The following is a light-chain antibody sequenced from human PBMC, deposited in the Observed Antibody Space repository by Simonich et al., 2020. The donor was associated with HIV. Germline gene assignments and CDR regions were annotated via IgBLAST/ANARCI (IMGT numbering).Light chain of an antibody. Sequence: DIQMTQSPSSLSASVGDRFTITCRASQSISSYLNWYQQKPGKAPKLLIYAASSLQSGVPSRFSGSGSGTDFTLTISSLQPEDFATYYCQQSYSTTFGGGTKVEIK. J-gene: IGKJ4*01. CDR3: QQSYSTT. V-gene: IGKV1-39*01. CDR1: QSISSY. CDR2: AAS.